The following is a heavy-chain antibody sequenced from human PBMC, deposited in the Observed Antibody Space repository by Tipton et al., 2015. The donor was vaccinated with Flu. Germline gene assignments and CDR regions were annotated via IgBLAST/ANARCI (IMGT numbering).Heavy chain of an antibody. CDR1: GFTFSSYA. Sequence: GSLRLSCAASGFTFSSYAMSWVRQAPGKGLEWVSAISGSGGSTYYADSVKGRFTISRDNSKNTLYLQMNSLRAEDTAVYYCAKDGSGSSRSYWYFDLWGRGTLVTASS. CDR3: AKDGSGSSRSYWYFDL. V-gene: IGHV3-23*01. J-gene: IGHJ2*01. D-gene: IGHD1-26*01. CDR2: ISGSGGST.